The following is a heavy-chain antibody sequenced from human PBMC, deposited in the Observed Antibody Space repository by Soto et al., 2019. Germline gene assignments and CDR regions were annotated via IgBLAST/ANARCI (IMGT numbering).Heavy chain of an antibody. CDR1: GGSISSYY. CDR3: ARLVPTWNYISYYYYGMDV. J-gene: IGHJ6*02. D-gene: IGHD1-7*01. Sequence: SETLSLTCTVSGGSISSYYWSWIRQPPGKGLEWIVYIYYSGSTNYNPSLKSRVTISVDTSKNQFSLKLSSVTAADTAVYYCARLVPTWNYISYYYYGMDVWGQGTTVTVSS. CDR2: IYYSGST. V-gene: IGHV4-59*01.